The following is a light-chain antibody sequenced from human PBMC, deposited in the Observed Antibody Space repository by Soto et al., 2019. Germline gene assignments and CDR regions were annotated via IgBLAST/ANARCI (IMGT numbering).Light chain of an antibody. CDR3: SSYTSSSALNRV. CDR1: SSDVGGYTY. V-gene: IGLV2-14*01. J-gene: IGLJ2*01. CDR2: EVS. Sequence: QSVLTQPASVSGSPGQSITISCTGTSSDVGGYTYVSWYQQHPGKAPKLIIFEVSNRPSGVSHRFSGSKSANTASLTISGLQAEDEADYYCSSYTSSSALNRVFGGGTQLTVL.